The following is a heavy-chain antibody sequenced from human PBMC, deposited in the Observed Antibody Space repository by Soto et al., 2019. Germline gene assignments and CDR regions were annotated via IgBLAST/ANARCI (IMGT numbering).Heavy chain of an antibody. V-gene: IGHV4-30-2*01. CDR3: GRGDYANAFDI. J-gene: IGHJ3*02. CDR1: GGSIRTGAYS. CDR2: IYHSGST. D-gene: IGHD4-17*01. Sequence: TLSLPCAVSGGSIRTGAYSWNWIRQPPGKGLEWIGNIYHSGSTYYNASLKSRVTISVDRSKNQFSLKLSSVTAADTAVYYCGRGDYANAFDIWGQGTMVT.